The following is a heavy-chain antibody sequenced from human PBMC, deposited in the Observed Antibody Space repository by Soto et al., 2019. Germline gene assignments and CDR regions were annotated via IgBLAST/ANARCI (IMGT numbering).Heavy chain of an antibody. Sequence: GASVKVSCKASGYTFTSYGISWVRQAPGQGLEWMGWISAYNGNTNYAQKLQGRVTMTTDTSTSTAYMELRSLRSDDTAVYYCAVDAYYDILTGYPVFDYWGQGTLVTVSS. V-gene: IGHV1-18*04. CDR1: GYTFTSYG. J-gene: IGHJ4*02. D-gene: IGHD3-9*01. CDR3: AVDAYYDILTGYPVFDY. CDR2: ISAYNGNT.